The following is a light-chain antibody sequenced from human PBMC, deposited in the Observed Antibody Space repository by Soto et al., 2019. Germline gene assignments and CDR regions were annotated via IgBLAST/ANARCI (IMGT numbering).Light chain of an antibody. CDR3: QQYGSSPMYT. V-gene: IGKV3-20*01. CDR1: QSVSNNY. CDR2: GAS. J-gene: IGKJ2*01. Sequence: EIVVTQSPGTLSLSPGERATLSCRASQSVSNNYLAWYQQKPGQAPRLLIYGASSRATGIPDRFSGSGSGTDFTLTISRLEPEYFAVYYCQQYGSSPMYTFGQGTKLEIK.